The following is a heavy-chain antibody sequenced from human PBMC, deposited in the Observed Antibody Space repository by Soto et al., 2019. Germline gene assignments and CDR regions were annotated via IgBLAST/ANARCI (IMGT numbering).Heavy chain of an antibody. CDR2: TYYRSKWYN. Sequence: PSQTLSLTCAISGDSVSSNSAAWNWIRQSPSGGLEWLGRTYYRSKWYNDYAVSVKSRITINPDTSKNQFSLQLNSVTPEDTAVYYCARVHYIAEEAFDIWGQGTMVTVSS. D-gene: IGHD6-13*01. CDR1: GDSVSSNSAA. J-gene: IGHJ3*02. CDR3: ARVHYIAEEAFDI. V-gene: IGHV6-1*01.